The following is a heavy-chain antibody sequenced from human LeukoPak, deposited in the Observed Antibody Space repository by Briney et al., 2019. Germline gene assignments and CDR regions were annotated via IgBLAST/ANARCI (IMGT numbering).Heavy chain of an antibody. CDR1: GGSISSHY. V-gene: IGHV4-59*08. D-gene: IGHD1-1*01. Sequence: PSETLSLTCTVFGGSISSHYWSWIRQPPGKGLEWIGYIYYSGSTNYNPSLKSRVTISVDTYKNQFSLKLSSVTAADTAVYYCARAQKGGPRERSYYYYMDVWGIGTTVTVSS. J-gene: IGHJ6*03. CDR2: IYYSGST. CDR3: ARAQKGGPRERSYYYYMDV.